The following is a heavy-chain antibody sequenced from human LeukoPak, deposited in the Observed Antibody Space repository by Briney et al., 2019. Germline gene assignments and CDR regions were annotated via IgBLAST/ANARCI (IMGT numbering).Heavy chain of an antibody. J-gene: IGHJ4*02. CDR1: GFTFSSYA. D-gene: IGHD6-19*01. CDR3: ARVQQWLVFFDY. Sequence: PGGSLRLSCAASGFTFSSYAMHWVRQAPGKGLEWVAVISYDGSNKYYADSVKGRFTISRDNSKNTLYLQMNSLRAEDTAVYYCARVQQWLVFFDYWGQGTLVTVSS. CDR2: ISYDGSNK. V-gene: IGHV3-30*04.